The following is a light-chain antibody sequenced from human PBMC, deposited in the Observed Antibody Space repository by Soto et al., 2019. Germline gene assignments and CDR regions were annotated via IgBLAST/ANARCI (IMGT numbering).Light chain of an antibody. V-gene: IGKV1-5*01. J-gene: IGKJ2*01. CDR1: QSVTNW. CDR3: QQYTTYPYT. Sequence: DFQMTQSPSTLSASVGDRVTITCRASQSVTNWLAWYQQKPGKAPNLLIYDASRLQSGIPSRFSGSGSGTEFTLTISSLQPDDFATYYCQQYTTYPYTFGQGTKLEIK. CDR2: DAS.